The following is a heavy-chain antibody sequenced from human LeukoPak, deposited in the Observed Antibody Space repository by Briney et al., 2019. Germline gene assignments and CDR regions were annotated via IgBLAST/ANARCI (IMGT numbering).Heavy chain of an antibody. D-gene: IGHD3-9*01. V-gene: IGHV4-34*01. J-gene: IGHJ6*02. CDR3: ARGPGYDILTGYYYYYGMDV. CDR2: INHSGST. Sequence: PSETLSLTCAVYGGSFSGYYWSWIRQPPGKGLEWIGEINHSGSTNYNPSLKSRVTISVDTSKNQFSLKLSSVTAADTAVYYCARGPGYDILTGYYYYYGMDVWGQGTTVTVSS. CDR1: GGSFSGYY.